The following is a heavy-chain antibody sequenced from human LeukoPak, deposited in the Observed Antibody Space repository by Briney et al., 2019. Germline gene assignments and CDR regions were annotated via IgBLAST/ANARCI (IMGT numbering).Heavy chain of an antibody. CDR1: GYTFTGYY. J-gene: IGHJ6*03. CDR2: INPNSGGT. V-gene: IGHV1-2*02. CDR3: ARDLPHYDSSGYFPPGYYYYYMGV. Sequence: ASVKVSCKASGYTFTGYYMHWVRQAPGQGLEWMGWINPNSGGTNYAQKFQGRVTMTRDTSISTAYMELSRLRSDDTAVYYCARDLPHYDSSGYFPPGYYYYYMGVWGKGTTVTVSS. D-gene: IGHD3-22*01.